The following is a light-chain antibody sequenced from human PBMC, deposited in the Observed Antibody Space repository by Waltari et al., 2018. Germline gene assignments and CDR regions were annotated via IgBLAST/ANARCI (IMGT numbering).Light chain of an antibody. CDR3: QQYGSSPLT. J-gene: IGKJ4*01. CDR1: QSVSSSY. CDR2: GAS. Sequence: EIVFTQSQGTLSLSPGERATPPCRASQSVSSSYLAWYQQKPGQAPRLLIYGASSRATGIPDRFSGSGSGTDFTLTISRLEPEDFAVYYCQQYGSSPLTFGGGTKVEIK. V-gene: IGKV3-20*01.